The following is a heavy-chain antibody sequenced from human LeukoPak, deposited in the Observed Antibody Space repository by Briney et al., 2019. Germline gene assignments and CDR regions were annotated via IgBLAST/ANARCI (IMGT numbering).Heavy chain of an antibody. V-gene: IGHV1-46*01. Sequence: ASVKVSCKASGYTFTSYYMHWVRQAPGQGLEWMGIINPSGGSTSYAQKFQGRVTMTRDTSTSTVYMELSSLRSEDTAVYYCARLSVNGIAAADAMDVWGKGTTATVSS. CDR3: ARLSVNGIAAADAMDV. D-gene: IGHD6-13*01. CDR2: INPSGGST. J-gene: IGHJ6*04. CDR1: GYTFTSYY.